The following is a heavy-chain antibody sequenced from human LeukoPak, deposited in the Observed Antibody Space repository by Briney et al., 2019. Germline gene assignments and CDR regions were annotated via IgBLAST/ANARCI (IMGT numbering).Heavy chain of an antibody. CDR1: GFTFSSYA. D-gene: IGHD4-17*01. Sequence: GGSLRLSCAASGFTFSSYAMSWVRQAPGKGLECISVIYSGGSTDYADSVKGRLTISRDNSKNTLYLQMNSLRAEDTAVYYCARVVDHDYGDYYLDYWGQGTLVTVSS. V-gene: IGHV3-53*01. CDR2: IYSGGST. J-gene: IGHJ4*02. CDR3: ARVVDHDYGDYYLDY.